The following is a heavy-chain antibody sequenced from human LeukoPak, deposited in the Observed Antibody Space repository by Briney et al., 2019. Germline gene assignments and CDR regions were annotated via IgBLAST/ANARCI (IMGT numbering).Heavy chain of an antibody. CDR3: ARGPYGIVGATLGY. Sequence: GGSLRLSCAASGFTVSSNYMSWVRQAPGKGLEWVSSISGSSSYIYYADSVKGRFTISRDNAKNSMYLQMNSLRAEDTAVYYCARGPYGIVGATLGYWGQGTLVTVSS. V-gene: IGHV3-21*06. CDR2: ISGSSSYI. D-gene: IGHD1-26*01. CDR1: GFTVSSNY. J-gene: IGHJ4*02.